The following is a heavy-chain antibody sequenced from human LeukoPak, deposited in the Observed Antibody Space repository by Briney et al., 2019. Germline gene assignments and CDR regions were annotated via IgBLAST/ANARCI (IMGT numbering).Heavy chain of an antibody. V-gene: IGHV4-34*01. Sequence: SETLSLTCAVYGGSFSGYYWSWIRQSPGKGLEWIGEINHSGSTNYNPSLKSRVTISVDTSKNQFSLKLSSVTAADTAVYYCASGPLWFGNFDYWGQGTLVTVSS. D-gene: IGHD3-10*01. CDR2: INHSGST. J-gene: IGHJ4*02. CDR3: ASGPLWFGNFDY. CDR1: GGSFSGYY.